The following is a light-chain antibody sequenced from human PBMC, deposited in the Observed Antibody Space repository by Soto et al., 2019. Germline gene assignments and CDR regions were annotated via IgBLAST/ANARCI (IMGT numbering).Light chain of an antibody. J-gene: IGKJ4*01. CDR2: AAS. CDR3: QQLNSYPLT. V-gene: IGKV1-9*01. Sequence: GDRVTITCRASQGIASYLAWYQQKPGQAPNLLIYAASTLQSGVPSRFSGSGSGTDFTLTISSLQPEDFATYYCQQLNSYPLTFGGGTKVEI. CDR1: QGIASY.